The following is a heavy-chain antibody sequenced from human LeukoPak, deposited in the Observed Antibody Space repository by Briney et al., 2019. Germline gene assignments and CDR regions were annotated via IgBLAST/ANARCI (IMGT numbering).Heavy chain of an antibody. J-gene: IGHJ2*01. D-gene: IGHD4-23*01. V-gene: IGHV3-33*03. CDR1: GFTFSSYG. Sequence: PGRSLRLSCEASGFTFSSYGIHWVRQAPGKGLEWVAVIWFDGTENFYGDSVQGRLTISRSNSNNTVHLQMTRLRADDTAVYYCAKVGEFETFGGNSDWYFDLWGRGTLVTVSS. CDR3: AKVGEFETFGGNSDWYFDL. CDR2: IWFDGTEN.